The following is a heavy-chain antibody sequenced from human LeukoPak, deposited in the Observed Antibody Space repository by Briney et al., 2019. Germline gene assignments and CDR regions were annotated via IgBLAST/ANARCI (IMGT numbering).Heavy chain of an antibody. CDR1: GGSISSGGYY. D-gene: IGHD3-22*01. CDR2: ISYSGST. CDR3: ARGWSLPASWYDSGGYYNPYYFDY. V-gene: IGHV4-31*03. Sequence: PSETLSLTCTVSGGSISSGGYYWSWIRQHPGRGLEWVGYISYSGSTSYNPSLKSRLTILVDTSKNHFSLKLSSVTAADTAVYYCARGWSLPASWYDSGGYYNPYYFDYWGQGTLVTVSS. J-gene: IGHJ4*02.